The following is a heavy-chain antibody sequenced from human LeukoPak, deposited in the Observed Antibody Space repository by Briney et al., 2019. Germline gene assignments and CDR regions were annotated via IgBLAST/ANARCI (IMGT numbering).Heavy chain of an antibody. D-gene: IGHD6-19*01. V-gene: IGHV3-23*01. CDR3: GKTTTGYSSGRYPGWPVDY. Sequence: PGGSLRLSCAASGFTFNSYGMYWVRQAPGKGLEWVSGIFGSGGSAHYADSVKGRFTISRDNSKNTVYLQMDSLRVDDTAVYYCGKTTTGYSSGRYPGWPVDYWGQGTLVTVSS. J-gene: IGHJ4*02. CDR1: GFTFNSYG. CDR2: IFGSGGSA.